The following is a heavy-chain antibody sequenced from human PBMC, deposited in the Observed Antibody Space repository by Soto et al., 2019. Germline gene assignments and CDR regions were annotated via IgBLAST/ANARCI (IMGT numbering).Heavy chain of an antibody. CDR3: AKKMSTRPIGAFDI. CDR1: GFTLSTYT. CDR2: ISSSGADT. Sequence: QLLDSGGDLIQHGGSLRLSCAASGFTLSTYTMRWVRQAPGKGLEWVSTISSSGADTYYADSVKGRFTISRDNSKNTLYLQMNSLRAEDTAIYYCAKKMSTRPIGAFDIWGQGTMVTVSS. D-gene: IGHD1-1*01. V-gene: IGHV3-23*01. J-gene: IGHJ3*02.